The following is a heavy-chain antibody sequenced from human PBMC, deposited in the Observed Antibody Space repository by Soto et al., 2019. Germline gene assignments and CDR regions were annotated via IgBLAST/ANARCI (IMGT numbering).Heavy chain of an antibody. J-gene: IGHJ5*02. V-gene: IGHV4-31*03. Sequence: PSETLSLTCTVSGGSISSGGYYWSWIRQHPGKGLEWIGYIYYSGSTYYNPSLKSRVTISVDTSKNQFSLKLSSVTAADTAVYYCARVRVLLWFGELLGPNWFDPWGQGTLVTVSS. CDR1: GGSISSGGYY. CDR3: ARVRVLLWFGELLGPNWFDP. D-gene: IGHD3-10*01. CDR2: IYYSGST.